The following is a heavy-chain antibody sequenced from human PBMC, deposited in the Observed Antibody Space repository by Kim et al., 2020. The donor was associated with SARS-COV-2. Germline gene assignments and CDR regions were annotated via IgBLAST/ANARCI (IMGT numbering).Heavy chain of an antibody. D-gene: IGHD5-18*01. Sequence: SETLSLTCTVSGGSISSGDYYWSWIRQPPGKGLEWIGYIYYSGSTYYNPSLKSRVTISVDTSKNQFSLKLSSVTAADTAVYYCARDLYADTASPAGTWGQGTLVTVSS. CDR2: IYYSGST. CDR3: ARDLYADTASPAGT. CDR1: GGSISSGDYY. J-gene: IGHJ5*02. V-gene: IGHV4-30-4*01.